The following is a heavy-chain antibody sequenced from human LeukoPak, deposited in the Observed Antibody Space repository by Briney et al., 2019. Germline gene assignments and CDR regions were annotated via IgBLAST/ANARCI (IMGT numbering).Heavy chain of an antibody. CDR1: GGSISSSY. CDR3: AKDSGDHFDY. Sequence: SETLSLTCTVSGGSISSSYWSWIRQPAGKGLEWIGRIYTSGSTNYNPSLKSRVTMSVDTSENLFSLKVSSVTAADTAVYYCAKDSGDHFDYWGQGTLVTVSS. CDR2: IYTSGST. J-gene: IGHJ4*02. D-gene: IGHD7-27*01. V-gene: IGHV4-4*07.